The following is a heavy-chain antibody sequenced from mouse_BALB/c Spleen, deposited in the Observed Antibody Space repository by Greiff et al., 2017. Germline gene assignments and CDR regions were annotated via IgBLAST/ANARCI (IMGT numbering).Heavy chain of an antibody. CDR2: ISSGGSKT. CDR1: GFSFSSYT. D-gene: IGHD2-4*01. J-gene: IGHJ1*01. V-gene: IGHV5-6-4*01. CDR3: TREDYVDV. Sequence: DVQLVESGAGLVKPGGSLKFSCAASGFSFSSYTMSWVRQTPEKRLEWVATISSGGSKTYYSASVTGRFTISRDTAKNTLYLQISRLKSEVTAMSYCTREDYVDVWGAGTTVTVSS.